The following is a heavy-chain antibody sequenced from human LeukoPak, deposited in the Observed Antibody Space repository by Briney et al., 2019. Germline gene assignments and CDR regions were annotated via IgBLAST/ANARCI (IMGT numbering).Heavy chain of an antibody. D-gene: IGHD2-15*01. CDR3: AKDTGVVVALDS. J-gene: IGHJ4*02. CDR2: ISYDGGKK. V-gene: IGHV3-33*05. CDR1: GFTFSSHD. Sequence: PGGSLRLSCAASGFTFSSHDMHWVRQAPGKGLEWVAIISYDGGKKDYADSVKGRFTISRDNSKNTLYLQMNSLRVEDTAVYYCAKDTGVVVALDSWGQGTQVTVSS.